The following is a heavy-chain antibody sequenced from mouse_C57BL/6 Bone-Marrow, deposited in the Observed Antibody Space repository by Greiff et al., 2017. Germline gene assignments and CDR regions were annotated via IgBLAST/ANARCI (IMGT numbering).Heavy chain of an antibody. CDR2: ISSGGSYT. J-gene: IGHJ4*01. CDR1: EYEFPSHD. V-gene: IGHV5-2*03. CDR3: ARRSYAMDY. Sequence: EVMLVESGGGLVQPGESLKLSCESNEYEFPSHDMSWVRKTPDKRLEWVATISSGGSYTYYPDSVKGRFTISRDNAKNTLYLQMSSLKSEDTAMYYCARRSYAMDYWGQGTSVTVSS.